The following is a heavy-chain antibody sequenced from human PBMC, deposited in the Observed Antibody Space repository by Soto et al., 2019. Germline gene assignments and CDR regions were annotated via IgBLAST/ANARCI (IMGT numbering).Heavy chain of an antibody. J-gene: IGHJ4*02. D-gene: IGHD3-16*02. V-gene: IGHV3-23*01. CDR3: AAYADGPYRPPYDY. CDR2: LGLTPRHT. CDR1: GSTFTSSV. Sequence: PGGSLRLSCAASGSTFTSSVMAWVRRPPGRGLEWISSLGLTPRHTFYADSVKGRFTISRDNSRTTLYLQMTGLTFDDTAVYYCAAYADGPYRPPYDYWGQGTQVTVSS.